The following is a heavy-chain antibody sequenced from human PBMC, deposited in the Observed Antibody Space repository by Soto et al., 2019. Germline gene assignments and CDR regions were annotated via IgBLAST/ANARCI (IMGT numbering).Heavy chain of an antibody. CDR1: VGSISSGGYY. V-gene: IGHV4-31*02. J-gene: IGHJ3*02. Sequence: SETLSLTCTVSVGSISSGGYYWSWIRQHPGKGLEWIGYIYYSGSTYYNPSLKSRVTISVDTSKNQFSLKLSSVTAADTAVYYCARGRPAIVVVTGPRDAFDIWGQGTMVTVS. CDR3: ARGRPAIVVVTGPRDAFDI. CDR2: IYYSGST. D-gene: IGHD2-21*02.